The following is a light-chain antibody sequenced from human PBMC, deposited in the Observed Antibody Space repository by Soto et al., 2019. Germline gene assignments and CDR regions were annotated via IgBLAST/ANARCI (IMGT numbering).Light chain of an antibody. Sequence: QSVLTQPPSVSGAPGQRVTISCSGSASNIGAGYDVHWYQHLPGTAPKLLIHGDNNRPSGVPDRFSGSKSGTSVSLAITGLQAGDEAVYFCQSYDINQSGRVVFGGGAMLTVL. CDR1: ASNIGAGYD. V-gene: IGLV1-40*01. CDR2: GDN. CDR3: QSYDINQSGRVV. J-gene: IGLJ2*01.